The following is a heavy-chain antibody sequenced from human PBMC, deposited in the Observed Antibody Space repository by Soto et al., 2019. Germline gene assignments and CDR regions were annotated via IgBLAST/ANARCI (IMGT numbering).Heavy chain of an antibody. J-gene: IGHJ4*02. CDR3: ATEDYGAYAY. V-gene: IGHV1-2*02. Sequence: ASVKVSCKPSGYTFTAYYIHWVRQAPGQGLECMGWIDPRSGGTNYAQKFQGRVIMTRDTSINTAYMELSRLTSDDTAVYYCATEDYGAYAYWGQGTLVTVSS. CDR2: IDPRSGGT. CDR1: GYTFTAYY. D-gene: IGHD4-17*01.